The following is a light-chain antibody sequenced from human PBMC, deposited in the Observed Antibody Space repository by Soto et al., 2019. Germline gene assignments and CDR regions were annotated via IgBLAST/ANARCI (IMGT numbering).Light chain of an antibody. CDR3: QQYGSSQWT. J-gene: IGKJ1*01. CDR2: GAS. Sequence: EIVLTQSPGTLSLSPGERATLSCRASQSVSSSYLAWYQQKHAQAPRLLIFGASGRATGAPDRFSGSGSGTDFALTISRLEPEDFAVYYCQQYGSSQWTFGQGTKVEIK. CDR1: QSVSSSY. V-gene: IGKV3-20*01.